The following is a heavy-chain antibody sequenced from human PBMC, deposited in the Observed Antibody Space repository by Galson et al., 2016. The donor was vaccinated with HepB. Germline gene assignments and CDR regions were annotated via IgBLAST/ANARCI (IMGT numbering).Heavy chain of an antibody. J-gene: IGHJ6*02. CDR1: GFTFSIYW. Sequence: SLRLSCAASGFTFSIYWMSWVRQAPGKGLEWVANIQQVGSEEYCVDSVKGRFTISKDNAKNSLYLQMNSLRAEDSAVYYCARLKHYGSGSSYYYYGLDVWGQGTKVTVSS. CDR3: ARLKHYGSGSSYYYYGLDV. D-gene: IGHD3-10*01. CDR2: IQQVGSEE. V-gene: IGHV3-7*03.